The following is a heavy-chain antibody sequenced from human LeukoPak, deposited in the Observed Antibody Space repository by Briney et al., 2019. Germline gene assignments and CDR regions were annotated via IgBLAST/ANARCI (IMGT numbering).Heavy chain of an antibody. CDR2: ISYDGSNK. CDR1: GFTFSSYA. Sequence: PGGSLRLSCAASGFTFSSYAMHWVRQAPGKGLEWVAVISYDGSNKYYADSVKGRFTISRDNSKNTLYLQMNSLRAEDTAVYYCARDATVTIYYYYGMDVWGQGTTVTVSS. J-gene: IGHJ6*02. CDR3: ARDATVTIYYYYGMDV. V-gene: IGHV3-30-3*01. D-gene: IGHD4-11*01.